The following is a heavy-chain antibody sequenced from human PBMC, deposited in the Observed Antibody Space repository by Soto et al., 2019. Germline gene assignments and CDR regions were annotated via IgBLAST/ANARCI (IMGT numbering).Heavy chain of an antibody. CDR3: ARGTRIAAAGPVFDY. CDR1: GYTFTSYA. CDR2: INAGNGNT. Sequence: ASVKVSCKASGYTFTSYAMHWVRQAPGQRLEWMGWINAGNGNTKYSQKFQGRVTITRDTSASTAYMELSSLRSEDTAVYYCARGTRIAAAGPVFDYWGQGTLVTVSS. V-gene: IGHV1-3*01. D-gene: IGHD6-13*01. J-gene: IGHJ4*02.